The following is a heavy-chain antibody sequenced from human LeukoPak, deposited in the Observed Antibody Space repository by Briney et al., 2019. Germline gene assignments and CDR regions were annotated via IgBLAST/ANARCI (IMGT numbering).Heavy chain of an antibody. CDR2: ISSSSSYI. CDR3: AKVGGAIFGVVIRGYFGY. V-gene: IGHV3-21*04. Sequence: GGSLRLSCAASGFTFSSYSMNWVRQAPGKGLEWVSSISSSSSYIYYADSVKGRFTISRDNSKNTLYLQMNSLRAEDTAVYYCAKVGGAIFGVVIRGYFGYWGQGTLVTVSS. CDR1: GFTFSSYS. D-gene: IGHD3-3*01. J-gene: IGHJ4*02.